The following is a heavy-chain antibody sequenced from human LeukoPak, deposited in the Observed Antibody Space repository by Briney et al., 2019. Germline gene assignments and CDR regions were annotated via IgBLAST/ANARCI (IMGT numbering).Heavy chain of an antibody. D-gene: IGHD4-17*01. J-gene: IGHJ5*01. CDR1: GGSISSGSYY. CDR2: IYTSGST. V-gene: IGHV4-61*02. Sequence: PSETLSLTCTVSGGSISSGSYYWSWIRQPAGKGLEWIGRIYTSGSTNYNPSLKSRVTISVDTSKNQFSLKLSSVTAADTAVYYCARVGYGDYAWFDSWGQGTLVTVSS. CDR3: ARVGYGDYAWFDS.